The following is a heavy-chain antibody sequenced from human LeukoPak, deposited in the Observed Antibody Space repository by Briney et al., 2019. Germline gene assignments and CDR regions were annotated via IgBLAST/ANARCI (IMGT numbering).Heavy chain of an antibody. CDR3: ARDLAVFGDSSGYRVDY. D-gene: IGHD3-22*01. CDR1: GYTFTSYD. J-gene: IGHJ4*02. V-gene: IGHV1-2*06. CDR2: INPNSGGT. Sequence: ASVKVSCKASGYTFTSYDINWVRQAPGQGLEWMGRINPNSGGTNYAQKFQGRVTMTRDASISTAYMELSRLRSDDTAVYYCARDLAVFGDSSGYRVDYWGQGTLVTVTS.